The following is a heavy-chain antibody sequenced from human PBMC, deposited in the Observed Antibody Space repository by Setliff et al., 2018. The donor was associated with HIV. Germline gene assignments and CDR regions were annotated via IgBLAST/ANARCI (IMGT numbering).Heavy chain of an antibody. CDR1: GFTFSDYW. J-gene: IGHJ4*01. Sequence: GGSLRLSCAASGFTFSDYWMSWVRQAPGEGLEWVANINPDGSEKYYVDSVKGRFTISRDNAKNSLYLQMNSLRAEDTAVYYCARVYDSSGYSLSIPGYWGQGTLVTVSS. V-gene: IGHV3-7*01. CDR3: ARVYDSSGYSLSIPGY. D-gene: IGHD3-22*01. CDR2: INPDGSEK.